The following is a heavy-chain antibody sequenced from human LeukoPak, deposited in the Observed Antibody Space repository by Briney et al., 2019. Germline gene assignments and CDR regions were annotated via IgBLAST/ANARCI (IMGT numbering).Heavy chain of an antibody. V-gene: IGHV3-30*03. Sequence: PGGSLRLSCAASGFTFSSYGMHWVRQAPGKGLEWVAVISYDGSNKYYADSVKGRLTISRDNSKNTVFLQMHSLRAEDTAVYFCARDSATSGYYGMDVWGQGTTVAVSS. CDR3: ARDSATSGYYGMDV. D-gene: IGHD2-2*03. CDR1: GFTFSSYG. CDR2: ISYDGSNK. J-gene: IGHJ6*02.